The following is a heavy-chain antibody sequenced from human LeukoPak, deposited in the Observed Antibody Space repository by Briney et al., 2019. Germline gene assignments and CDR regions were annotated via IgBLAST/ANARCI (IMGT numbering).Heavy chain of an antibody. CDR3: ARDARYNIDV. J-gene: IGHJ6*02. Sequence: PGGSLRLSCAASGFTFRDYWMHWVRQAPGKGLVWVSRIISGGTSATYADFVKGRFTMSRDNAKNTLYLEMNSLRADDTAVYYCARDARYNIDVWGQGTTVTVSS. V-gene: IGHV3-74*01. CDR1: GFTFRDYW. D-gene: IGHD3-9*01. CDR2: IISGGTSA.